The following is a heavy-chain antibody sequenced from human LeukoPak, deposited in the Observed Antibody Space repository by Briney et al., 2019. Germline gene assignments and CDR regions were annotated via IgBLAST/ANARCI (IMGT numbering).Heavy chain of an antibody. CDR1: GGSFSGYY. J-gene: IGHJ1*01. CDR2: INHSGST. V-gene: IGHV4-34*01. D-gene: IGHD4-17*01. CDR3: ARALTTPTH. Sequence: PSETLSLTCAVYGGSFSGYYWSWIRQPPGKGLEWIGEINHSGSTNYNPSLKSRVTISVDTSKNQFSLKLSSVTAADTAVYYCARALTTPTHWGQGTLVTVSP.